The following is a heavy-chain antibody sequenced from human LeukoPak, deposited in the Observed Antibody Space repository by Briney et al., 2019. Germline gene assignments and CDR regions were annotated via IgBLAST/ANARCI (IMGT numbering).Heavy chain of an antibody. V-gene: IGHV4-30-4*01. CDR3: ARGDCSSTNCYGFDY. CDR2: IYYSGST. Sequence: PSQTLSLTCTVSGGSICSGDYYWSWIRQPPGKGLEWIGYIYYSGSTYYNPSLKSRVTISVDTSKNQFSLKLSSVTAADTAVYYCARGDCSSTNCYGFDYWGQGTLVTVSS. CDR1: GGSICSGDYY. D-gene: IGHD2-2*01. J-gene: IGHJ4*02.